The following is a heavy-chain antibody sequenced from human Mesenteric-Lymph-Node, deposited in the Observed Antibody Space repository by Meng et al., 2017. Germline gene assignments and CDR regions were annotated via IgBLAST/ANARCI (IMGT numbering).Heavy chain of an antibody. J-gene: IGHJ6*02. CDR1: GGTFSSYT. D-gene: IGHD3-10*01. Sequence: SVKVSCKASGGTFSSYTISWVRQAPGQGLEWMGRIIPILGIANYAQKFQGRVTITADKSTSTAYMELSSLRSEDTAVYYCARDITMVRGVIRRYYYGMDVWGQGTSVTVSS. V-gene: IGHV1-69*04. CDR3: ARDITMVRGVIRRYYYGMDV. CDR2: IIPILGIA.